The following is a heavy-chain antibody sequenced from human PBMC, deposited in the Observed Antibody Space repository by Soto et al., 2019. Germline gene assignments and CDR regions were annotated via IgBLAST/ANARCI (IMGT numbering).Heavy chain of an antibody. J-gene: IGHJ4*02. V-gene: IGHV4-4*02. CDR2: IYHSGST. CDR1: GDSVSSSKW. D-gene: IGHD6-19*01. CDR3: ARGEQWLGHPPFDN. Sequence: PXETLSLTCAVSGDSVSSSKWWSWVRQPPGKGLEWIGEIYHSGSTNYNPSLKSRVTISVDTSKNQFSLKLSSVTAADTAVYYCARGEQWLGHPPFDNWGQGTLVTVSS.